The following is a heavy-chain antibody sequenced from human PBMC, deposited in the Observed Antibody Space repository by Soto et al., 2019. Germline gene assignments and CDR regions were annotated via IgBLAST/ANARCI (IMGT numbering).Heavy chain of an antibody. CDR2: ISSDNKYI. CDR1: GFSFFSYT. Sequence: EMQLVESGGDLVKPGGSLRLSCAGAGFSFFSYTMTWVRQAPGKGLEWVSSISSDNKYIYYADTVKGRITISRDNAKSSLFLQMNSMRADDTAVYYCTRSPRSITGTPTGGAQNDYWGQGALVTVAS. V-gene: IGHV3-21*01. CDR3: TRSPRSITGTPTGGAQNDY. J-gene: IGHJ4*02. D-gene: IGHD1-7*01.